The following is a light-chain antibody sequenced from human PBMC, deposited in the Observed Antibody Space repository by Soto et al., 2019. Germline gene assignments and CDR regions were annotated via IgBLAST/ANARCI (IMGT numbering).Light chain of an antibody. CDR2: WAS. V-gene: IGKV4-1*01. CDR3: QQYYSTLWT. Sequence: DIVMTQSPDSLAVSLGERATINCKSSQSILYSSNNKNYLAWYQQRPGQPPKLLIYWASIRESGVPDRFSGSGSGTDFTLTISSLQAEDVAVYYCQQYYSTLWTFAQGTRWIS. CDR1: QSILYSSNNKNY. J-gene: IGKJ1*01.